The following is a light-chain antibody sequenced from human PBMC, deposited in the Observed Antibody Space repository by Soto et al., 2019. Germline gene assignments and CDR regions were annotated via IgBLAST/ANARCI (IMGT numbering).Light chain of an antibody. Sequence: ADRVTATSRASQSVGSYLVWYQQKSGKAPTVLIYASSTLQTGVPSRFSGGGSGTDFSLTISRLDPEDVATYYCQQVSSYPRTFGEGTKVDIK. V-gene: IGKV1-9*01. J-gene: IGKJ4*02. CDR1: QSVGSY. CDR3: QQVSSYPRT. CDR2: ASS.